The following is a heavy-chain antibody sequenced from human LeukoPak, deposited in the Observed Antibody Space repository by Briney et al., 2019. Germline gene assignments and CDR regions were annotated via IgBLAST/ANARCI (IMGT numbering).Heavy chain of an antibody. CDR2: IYHSGST. Sequence: SGTLSLTCAVSGGSISSSNWWSWVRQPPGKGLGWIGEIYHSGSTNYNPSLQSRVTISVDKSKNQFSLKLSSVTAADTAVYYCARGRGIVVVPAAGNYYYYGMDVWGQGTTVTVSS. D-gene: IGHD2-2*01. CDR1: GGSISSSNW. CDR3: ARGRGIVVVPAAGNYYYYGMDV. J-gene: IGHJ6*02. V-gene: IGHV4-4*02.